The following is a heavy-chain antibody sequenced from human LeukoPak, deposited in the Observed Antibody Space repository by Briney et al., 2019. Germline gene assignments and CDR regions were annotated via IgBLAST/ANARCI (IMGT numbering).Heavy chain of an antibody. V-gene: IGHV3-21*01. CDR2: ISSSSSYI. J-gene: IGHJ4*02. CDR1: GFTFSSYS. D-gene: IGHD3-10*01. CDR3: ARARRGVSPNLDY. Sequence: PGGSLRLSCAASGFTFSSYSMNWVRQAPGKGLEWVSSISSSSSYIYYADSVKGRFTISRDNAENSLYLQMNSLRAEDTAVYYCARARRGVSPNLDYWGQGTLVTVSS.